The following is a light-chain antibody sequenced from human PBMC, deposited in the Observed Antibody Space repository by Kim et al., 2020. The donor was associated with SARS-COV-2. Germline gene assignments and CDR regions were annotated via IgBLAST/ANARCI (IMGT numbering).Light chain of an antibody. CDR2: DAA. V-gene: IGKV3-11*01. CDR3: QHRSNRPPGLT. Sequence: PGERATLSCRVSQSVSRYLAWYQQKPGRTPKLLIYDAANRAPGIAVRFSGSGSGTDFTLSISSLEPEDFAIYYCQHRSNRPPGLTFGGGTKVDIK. CDR1: QSVSRY. J-gene: IGKJ4*01.